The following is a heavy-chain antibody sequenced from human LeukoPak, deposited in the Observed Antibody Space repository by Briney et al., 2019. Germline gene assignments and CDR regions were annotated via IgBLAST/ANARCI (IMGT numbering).Heavy chain of an antibody. V-gene: IGHV1-2*02. CDR3: AIERPGCSDDFAY. CDR1: GYTFTGYY. Sequence: GASVKVSCKASGYTFTGYYMYWVRQAPGQGLEWMGWINPDSGGTNYAQKFQGRVTMTRDTSTSTAYMELSRLRSDDTAVYYCAIERPGCSDDFAYWGQGTLVSVSS. D-gene: IGHD3-10*02. CDR2: INPDSGGT. J-gene: IGHJ4*02.